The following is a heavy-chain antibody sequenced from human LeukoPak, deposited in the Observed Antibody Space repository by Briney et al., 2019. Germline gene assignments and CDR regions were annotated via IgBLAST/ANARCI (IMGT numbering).Heavy chain of an antibody. CDR2: IYHSGST. CDR1: GGSISSGGYS. J-gene: IGHJ4*02. V-gene: IGHV4-30-2*01. Sequence: SQTLSLTCAVSGGSISSGGYSWSWIRQPPGKGLEWIGYIYHSGSTYYNPSLKSRVTISVDRSKNQFSLKLSSVTAADTAVYYSARSDIVATILDYWGQGTLVTVSS. CDR3: ARSDIVATILDY. D-gene: IGHD5-12*01.